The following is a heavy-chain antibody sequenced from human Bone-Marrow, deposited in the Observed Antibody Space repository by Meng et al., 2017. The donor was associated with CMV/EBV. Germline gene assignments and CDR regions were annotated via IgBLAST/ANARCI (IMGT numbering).Heavy chain of an antibody. CDR2: IRFDGTNK. J-gene: IGHJ6*02. Sequence: GGSLRLSCAASGFTFSSYAMHWVRQAPGKGLEWVANIRFDGTNKYHADSVKGRFTISRDNSKNTLYLQMNSLRAEDTAVYYCAKRGDSSGTYAMDVWGQGTKVTVSS. V-gene: IGHV3-30*02. CDR1: GFTFSSYA. D-gene: IGHD3-22*01. CDR3: AKRGDSSGTYAMDV.